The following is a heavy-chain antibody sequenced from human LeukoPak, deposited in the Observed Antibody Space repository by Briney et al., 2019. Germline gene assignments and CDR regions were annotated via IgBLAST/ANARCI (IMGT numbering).Heavy chain of an antibody. CDR3: AKARSSTVTTSFDY. CDR1: GFTFSSSA. D-gene: IGHD4-17*01. J-gene: IGHJ4*02. V-gene: IGHV3-23*01. Sequence: PGGSLRLSCAASGFTFSSSAMTWVRQAPGEGLEWVSTLSGSGGSTYYADSVKGRFTISRDNSKNTLYLQMNSLRAEDTAVYYCAKARSSTVTTSFDYWGQGTLVTVSS. CDR2: LSGSGGST.